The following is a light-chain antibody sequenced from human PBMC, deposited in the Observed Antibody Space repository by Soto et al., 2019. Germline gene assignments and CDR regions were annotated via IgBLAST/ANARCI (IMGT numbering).Light chain of an antibody. CDR3: QQYGSSPRT. CDR1: QSVSSSY. V-gene: IGKV3-20*01. CDR2: GAS. J-gene: IGKJ2*01. Sequence: EIVLTQSPRTLSLSPGERATLSCSASQSVSSSYLAWYQQKPGQAPRLLIYGASSRATGIPDRFSGSGSGTDFTLTISRLEPEDFAVYYCQQYGSSPRTFGQGTKLEIK.